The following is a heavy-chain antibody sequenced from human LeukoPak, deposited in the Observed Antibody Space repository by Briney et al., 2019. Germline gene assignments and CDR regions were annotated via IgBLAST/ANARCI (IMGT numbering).Heavy chain of an antibody. CDR3: AKGCCSSGGFDP. D-gene: IGHD2-2*01. CDR2: ITGSGGST. V-gene: IGHV3-23*01. CDR1: GFTFTSYA. J-gene: IGHJ5*02. Sequence: PGGSLRLSCAASGFTFTSYAMSWVRQAPGKGLEWVSTITGSGGSTYYADSVKGRFTISRDNSKNTLYLQMNSLRAEDTAVYYCAKGCCSSGGFDPWGQGTLVTVSS.